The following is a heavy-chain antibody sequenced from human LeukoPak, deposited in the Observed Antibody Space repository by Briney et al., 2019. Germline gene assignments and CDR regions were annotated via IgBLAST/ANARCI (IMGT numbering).Heavy chain of an antibody. CDR3: ARSYYDILPALYFDY. V-gene: IGHV3-30*04. Sequence: PGGSLRLSCAASGFTFSSYAMHWVRQAPGKGLEWVAVISYDGSSKYYADSVKGRFTISRDNSKNTLYLQMNSLRAEDTAVYYCARSYYDILPALYFDYWGQGTLVTVSS. CDR2: ISYDGSSK. D-gene: IGHD3-9*01. CDR1: GFTFSSYA. J-gene: IGHJ4*02.